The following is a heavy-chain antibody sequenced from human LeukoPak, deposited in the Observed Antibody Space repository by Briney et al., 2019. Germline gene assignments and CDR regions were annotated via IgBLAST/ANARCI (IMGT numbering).Heavy chain of an antibody. D-gene: IGHD6-13*01. CDR3: AKHSGSWYEPSRDYYYYMDV. J-gene: IGHJ6*03. Sequence: SETLSLTCAVSGYSISSGYYWGWIRQPPGKGLEWIGSIYHSGSTYYNPSLKSRVTISVDTSKNQFSLKLSSVTAADTAVYYCAKHSGSWYEPSRDYYYYMDVWGKGTTVTVSS. CDR1: GYSISSGYY. CDR2: IYHSGST. V-gene: IGHV4-38-2*01.